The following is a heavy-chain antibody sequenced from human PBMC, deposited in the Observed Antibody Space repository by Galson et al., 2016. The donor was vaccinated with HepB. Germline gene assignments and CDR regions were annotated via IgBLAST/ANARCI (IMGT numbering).Heavy chain of an antibody. Sequence: SETLSLTCTVSGGSISNYYWSWIRQSPGRGLEWIGYFFYSGTTNYNPSLQSRVTMSADPSKNQFSLRLSSVTAADAAVYYCACVAAAGLLLTEYFQHWGQGTLVTVSS. CDR1: GGSISNYY. D-gene: IGHD6-25*01. CDR3: ACVAAAGLLLTEYFQH. CDR2: FFYSGTT. J-gene: IGHJ1*01. V-gene: IGHV4-59*01.